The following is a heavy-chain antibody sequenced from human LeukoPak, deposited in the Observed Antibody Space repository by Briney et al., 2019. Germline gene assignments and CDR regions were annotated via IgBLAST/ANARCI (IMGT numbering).Heavy chain of an antibody. V-gene: IGHV4-59*01. Sequence: PSETLSLTCTVSGGSISGYYWSWIRQPPGKGLEWIGYIYYSGSTNYNPSLKSRVTISVDTSKNQFSLKLSSVTAADTAVYYCAREWRYLRAFDIWGQGTMVTVSS. J-gene: IGHJ3*02. CDR1: GGSISGYY. CDR2: IYYSGST. D-gene: IGHD3-10*01. CDR3: AREWRYLRAFDI.